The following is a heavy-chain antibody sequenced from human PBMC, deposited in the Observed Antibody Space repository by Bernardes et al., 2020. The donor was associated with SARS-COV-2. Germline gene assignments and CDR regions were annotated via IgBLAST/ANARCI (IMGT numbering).Heavy chain of an antibody. V-gene: IGHV3-74*01. CDR1: GFTFSIYW. D-gene: IGHD6-19*01. CDR3: ARPHKETVGGLNWFDP. J-gene: IGHJ5*02. Sequence: GGSLRLSCAASGFTFSIYWMHWVRQAPGKGLVWVSRINSDGSSTSYADSVKGRFTISRDNAKNTLYLQMNSLRAEDTAVYYCARPHKETVGGLNWFDPWGQGTLVTVSS. CDR2: INSDGSST.